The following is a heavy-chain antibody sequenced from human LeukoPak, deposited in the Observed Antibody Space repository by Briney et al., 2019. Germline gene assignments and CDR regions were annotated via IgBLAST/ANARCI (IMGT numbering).Heavy chain of an antibody. CDR1: GFTFSSYA. J-gene: IGHJ4*02. Sequence: GGSLRLSCAASGFTFSSYAMHWVRQAPGKGLEWVAVISYDGSNKYYAGSVKGRFTISRDNSKNTLYLQMNSLRAEDTAVYYCAKRDGPYFFDYWGQGTPVTVSS. CDR2: ISYDGSNK. V-gene: IGHV3-30*04. CDR3: AKRDGPYFFDY.